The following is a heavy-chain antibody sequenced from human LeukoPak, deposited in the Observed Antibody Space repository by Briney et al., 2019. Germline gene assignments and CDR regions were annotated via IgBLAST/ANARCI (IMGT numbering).Heavy chain of an antibody. CDR1: GFTFSSYS. CDR2: ISSSTSYI. D-gene: IGHD6-13*01. CDR3: ARDRWTAAGTFDY. J-gene: IGHJ4*02. V-gene: IGHV3-21*01. Sequence: GGSLRLSCAASGFTFSSYSMNWVRQAPGKGLEWVSSISSSTSYIYYADSVKGRFTISRDNAKSSLYLQMNSLRAEDTAVYYCARDRWTAAGTFDYWGQGTLVTVSS.